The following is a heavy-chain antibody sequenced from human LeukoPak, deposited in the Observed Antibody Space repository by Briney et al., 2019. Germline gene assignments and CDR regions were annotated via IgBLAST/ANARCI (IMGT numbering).Heavy chain of an antibody. J-gene: IGHJ3*02. V-gene: IGHV1-8*01. CDR2: MNPNTGNT. Sequence: ASVKVSCKASGYTFTSYDINWVRQATGQGLEWMGWMNPNTGNTGYAQNFQGRITMTRNTSISTAYMELSSLRSEDTAVYYCARARPRGYTSGVTFDIWGQGTMVTVSS. D-gene: IGHD5-18*01. CDR3: ARARPRGYTSGVTFDI. CDR1: GYTFTSYD.